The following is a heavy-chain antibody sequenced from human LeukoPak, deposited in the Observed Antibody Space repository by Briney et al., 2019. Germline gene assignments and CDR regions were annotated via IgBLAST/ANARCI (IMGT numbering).Heavy chain of an antibody. J-gene: IGHJ4*02. CDR1: GFTFSSYG. CDR2: ISYDGSNK. D-gene: IGHD6-13*01. Sequence: GGSLRLSCAASGFTFSSYGMHWVRQAPGKGLEWVAVISYDGSNKYYADSVKGRFTISRDNSKNTLYLQMNSLRAEDTAVYYCAKSPYSEPHIDYWGQGTLVTGSS. V-gene: IGHV3-30*18. CDR3: AKSPYSEPHIDY.